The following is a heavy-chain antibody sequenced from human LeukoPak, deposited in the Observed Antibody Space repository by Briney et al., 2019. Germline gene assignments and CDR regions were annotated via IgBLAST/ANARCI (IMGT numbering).Heavy chain of an antibody. V-gene: IGHV1-46*01. D-gene: IGHD4-17*01. CDR2: INPSGGST. J-gene: IGHJ3*02. CDR3: ARGDTVTIDAFDI. Sequence: ASVKVSCKASGYTFSGYYMHWVRQAPGQGLDWMGIINPSGGSTSYAQYFQGRVTMTRDTSTSTVYMELSSLRSEDTAVYYCARGDTVTIDAFDIWGQGTMVTVSS. CDR1: GYTFSGYY.